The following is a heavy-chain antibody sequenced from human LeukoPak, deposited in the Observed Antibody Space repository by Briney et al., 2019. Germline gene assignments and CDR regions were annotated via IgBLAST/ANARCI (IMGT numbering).Heavy chain of an antibody. D-gene: IGHD3-10*01. V-gene: IGHV4-34*01. J-gene: IGHJ4*02. CDR2: INHSGST. CDR3: AGGDMVRGVPPPPSLDY. Sequence: SETLPLTCAVYGGSFSGYYWSWIRQPPGKGLEWIGEINHSGSTNYNPSLKSRVTISVDTSKNQFSLKLSSVTAADTAVYYCAGGDMVRGVPPPPSLDYWGQGTLVTVSS. CDR1: GGSFSGYY.